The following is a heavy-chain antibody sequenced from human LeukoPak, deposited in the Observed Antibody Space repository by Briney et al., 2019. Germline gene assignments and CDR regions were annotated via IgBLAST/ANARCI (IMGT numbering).Heavy chain of an antibody. CDR1: GGSISSTSYY. J-gene: IGHJ5*02. CDR2: IYYSGST. D-gene: IGHD3-9*01. V-gene: IGHV4-39*01. CDR3: ARSLTYYDILTGYRKPNWFDP. Sequence: SETLSLTCTVSGGSISSTSYYWGWIRQPPGKGLEWIGSIYYSGSTYYNPSLKSRVTISVDTSKNQFSLKLSSVTAADTAVYYCARSLTYYDILTGYRKPNWFDPWGQGTLVTVSS.